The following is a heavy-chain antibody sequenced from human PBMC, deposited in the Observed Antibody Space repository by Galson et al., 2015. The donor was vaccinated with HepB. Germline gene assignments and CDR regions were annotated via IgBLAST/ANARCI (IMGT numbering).Heavy chain of an antibody. J-gene: IGHJ4*02. Sequence: SLRLSCAASGFTLDDYAMHWVRQAPGKGLEWVSGISWNSGSIGYADSVKGRFTISRDNAKNSLYLQMNSLRAEDTALYYCAKVRPVRSSSTYFDYWGQGTLVTVSS. V-gene: IGHV3-9*01. CDR1: GFTLDDYA. CDR3: AKVRPVRSSSTYFDY. D-gene: IGHD6-6*01. CDR2: ISWNSGSI.